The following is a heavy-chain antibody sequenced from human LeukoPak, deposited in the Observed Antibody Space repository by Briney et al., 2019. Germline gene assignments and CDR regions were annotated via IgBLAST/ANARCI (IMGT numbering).Heavy chain of an antibody. CDR3: ARGGFGSSWPTY. CDR1: GLAFRDYG. V-gene: IGHV3-20*04. D-gene: IGHD6-13*01. J-gene: IGHJ4*02. CDR2: INWSGGGT. Sequence: GGSLRLSCAATGLAFRDYGMSWVRQPPGKGLEWVSGINWSGGGTGYADSVKGRFTISRDNTKNALYLQINSLRAEDTAFYYCARGGFGSSWPTYWGQGSLVIVSS.